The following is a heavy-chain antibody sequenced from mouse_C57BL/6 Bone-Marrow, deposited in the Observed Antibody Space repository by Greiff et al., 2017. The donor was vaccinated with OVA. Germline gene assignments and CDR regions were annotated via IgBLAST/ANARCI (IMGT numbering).Heavy chain of an antibody. J-gene: IGHJ2*01. CDR3: VREVSTVVDASYYFHY. CDR2: IRSKSSNYAT. Sequence: EVKLVESGGGLVQPKGSLKLSCAASGFTFNTYAMHWVRQAPGKGLEWVARIRSKSSNYATYYADSVKDRFTISKDDSQSMLYLQMNNLKTEDTAMYYCVREVSTVVDASYYFHYWGQGTTLTVSS. V-gene: IGHV10-3*01. D-gene: IGHD1-1*01. CDR1: GFTFNTYA.